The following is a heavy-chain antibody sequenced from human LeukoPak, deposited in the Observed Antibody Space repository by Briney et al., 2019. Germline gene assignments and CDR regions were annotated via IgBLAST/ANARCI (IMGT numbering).Heavy chain of an antibody. Sequence: PSETLSLTCTVSGGSISSYYWSWIRQPAGKGLEWIGRIYTGGSTNYNPSLKSRVTMSVDTSKNKFSLKLSSVTAADTAVYYCARGSPPRVMDVWGKGTTVTVSS. V-gene: IGHV4-4*07. J-gene: IGHJ6*04. CDR1: GGSISSYY. CDR2: IYTGGST. CDR3: ARGSPPRVMDV.